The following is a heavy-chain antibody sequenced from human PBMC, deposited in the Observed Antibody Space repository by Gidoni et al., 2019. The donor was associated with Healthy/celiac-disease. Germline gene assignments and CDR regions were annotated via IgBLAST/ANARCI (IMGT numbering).Heavy chain of an antibody. J-gene: IGHJ3*02. Sequence: EVQLVHSGAGVKRPGGSLRFPCRVSDTSFTSSWIAWLRQMPGKGLEWMGIIYPGDSDTRYSPSFQGQVTISADKSISTAYLQWSSLKASDTAMYYCARPRYDSSGYSPVLVSWMAFDIWGQGTMVTVSS. CDR3: ARPRYDSSGYSPVLVSWMAFDI. CDR2: IYPGDSDT. D-gene: IGHD3-22*01. CDR1: DTSFTSSW. V-gene: IGHV5-51*01.